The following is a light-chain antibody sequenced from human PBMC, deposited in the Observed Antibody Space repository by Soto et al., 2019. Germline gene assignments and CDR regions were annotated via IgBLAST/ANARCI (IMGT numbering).Light chain of an antibody. CDR1: QSVSSSY. J-gene: IGKJ3*01. CDR3: QQYGSSIFT. Sequence: EIVLTQSPGTLSLSPGERATLSCRASQSVSSSYLAWYQQKPGQAPRLLIDGASGRATGIPDRFSGSGSGTDFTLTISRREPEDFAVYYCQQYGSSIFTFGPGTKVDIK. V-gene: IGKV3-20*01. CDR2: GAS.